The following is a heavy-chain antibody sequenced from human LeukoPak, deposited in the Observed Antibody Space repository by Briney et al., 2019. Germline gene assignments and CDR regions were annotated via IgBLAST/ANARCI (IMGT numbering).Heavy chain of an antibody. V-gene: IGHV3-21*01. Sequence: GGSLRLSCAASGFTFSTYSMNWVRQAPGKGLEWVSSISTSSSYIYYADSVKGRFTISRDNAKNSLYLQMNSLRAEDTAVYYCATPLAARRAFDIWGQGTMVTVSS. CDR1: GFTFSTYS. CDR2: ISTSSSYI. D-gene: IGHD6-6*01. J-gene: IGHJ3*02. CDR3: ATPLAARRAFDI.